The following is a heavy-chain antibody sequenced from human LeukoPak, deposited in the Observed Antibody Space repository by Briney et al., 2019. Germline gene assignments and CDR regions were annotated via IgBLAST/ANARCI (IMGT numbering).Heavy chain of an antibody. D-gene: IGHD2-2*01. J-gene: IGHJ4*02. V-gene: IGHV1-8*03. CDR2: MNPNSGNT. CDR3: ARVHCSSTSCYHSFDY. Sequence: ASVKVSCKASGYTFTSYDINWVRQATGQGLEWMGWMNPNSGNTGYAQKFQGRVTITRNTSISTAYMELSSLRPEDTAVYYCARVHCSSTSCYHSFDYWGQGTLVTVSS. CDR1: GYTFTSYD.